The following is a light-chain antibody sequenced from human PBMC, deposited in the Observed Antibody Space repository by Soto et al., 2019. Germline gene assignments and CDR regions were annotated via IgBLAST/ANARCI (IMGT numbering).Light chain of an antibody. J-gene: IGKJ4*01. CDR1: QSVSGW. CDR2: DAS. CDR3: QQYNSYLT. V-gene: IGKV1-5*01. Sequence: DIQMTQSPSTLSASVGDRVTITCRASQSVSGWLAWYQQKPGKAPKLLISDASSLRSGVPSRFSGSGSGTEFTLTISSLQPDDFATYYCQQYNSYLTFGGGTKVEIK.